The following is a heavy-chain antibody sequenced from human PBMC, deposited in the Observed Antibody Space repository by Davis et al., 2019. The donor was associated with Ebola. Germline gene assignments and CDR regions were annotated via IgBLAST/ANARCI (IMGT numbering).Heavy chain of an antibody. D-gene: IGHD3-22*01. CDR2: IKEDGSEK. CDR1: GFTFSSYW. V-gene: IGHV3-7*03. J-gene: IGHJ4*02. CDR3: TTVLRDSSAYVTN. Sequence: GESLKISCAASGFTFSSYWMTWVRQAPGKGLEWVANIKEDGSEKYYVDSVKGRFTISRDNAKNSLYLQMNSLKTEDTAVYYCTTVLRDSSAYVTNWGQGTLVTVSS.